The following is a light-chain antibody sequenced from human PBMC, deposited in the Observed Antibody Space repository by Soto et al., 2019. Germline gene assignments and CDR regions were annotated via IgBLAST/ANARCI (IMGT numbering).Light chain of an antibody. CDR1: QSVARF. CDR3: QQISALPLVP. Sequence: DVEVTQYQSSLSASVGDRVTITCRASQSVARFLNWYQQKPGKAPKLLIFAASSLQSGVPSRFSGSGSGTHFTLTINSLQPEEFATHYCQQISALPLVPFGQGTRLEV. J-gene: IGKJ5*01. CDR2: AAS. V-gene: IGKV1-39*01.